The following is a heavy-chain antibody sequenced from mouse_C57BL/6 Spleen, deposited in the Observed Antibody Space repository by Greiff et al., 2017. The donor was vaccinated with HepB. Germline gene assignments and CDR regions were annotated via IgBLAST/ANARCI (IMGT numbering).Heavy chain of an antibody. J-gene: IGHJ4*01. CDR3: VSTEAMDY. CDR2: ISSGSSSI. CDR1: GFTFSDYG. V-gene: IGHV5-17*01. Sequence: EVMLVESGGGLVKPGGSLKLSCAASGFTFSDYGMHWVRQAPEKGLEWVAYISSGSSSIYYADTVKGRFTISRDNAKNTLFLQITSLRSEDTAKYYCVSTEAMDYGGQGTSVTVSS. D-gene: IGHD5-1*01.